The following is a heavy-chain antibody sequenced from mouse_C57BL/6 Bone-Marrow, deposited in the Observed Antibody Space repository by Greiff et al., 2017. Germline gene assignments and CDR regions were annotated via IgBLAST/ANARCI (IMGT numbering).Heavy chain of an antibody. CDR3: VRVPYDYDLAWFAY. CDR2: ISSKSSNYAT. J-gene: IGHJ3*01. D-gene: IGHD2-4*01. Sequence: EVQLVESGGGLVQPKGSLKLSCAASGFTFNTYAMHWVRQAPGKGLEWVARISSKSSNYATYYADSVKDRLTISRDDSQSMLYLQMNNLKTEDTAMYYCVRVPYDYDLAWFAYWGQGTLVTVSA. V-gene: IGHV10-3*01. CDR1: GFTFNTYA.